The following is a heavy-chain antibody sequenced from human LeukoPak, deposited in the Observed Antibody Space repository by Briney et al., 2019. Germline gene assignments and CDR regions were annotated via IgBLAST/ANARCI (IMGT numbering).Heavy chain of an antibody. Sequence: GGSLRLSCAASGFTFSSYWMHWVRQAPGKGLMWVSLITTDGSSTTYADSVKGRFTISRDNAKNTLYLQMNSLRAEDTAVYYCARDYYSGGRDLGYWGQGTLVTVSS. CDR1: GFTFSSYW. CDR2: ITTDGSST. V-gene: IGHV3-74*01. CDR3: ARDYYSGGRDLGY. J-gene: IGHJ4*02. D-gene: IGHD3-10*01.